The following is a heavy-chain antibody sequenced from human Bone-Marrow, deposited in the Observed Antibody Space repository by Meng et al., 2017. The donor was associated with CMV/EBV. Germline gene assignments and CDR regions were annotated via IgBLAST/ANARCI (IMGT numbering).Heavy chain of an antibody. CDR2: IYYSGGT. CDR1: GGSISSSSYY. V-gene: IGHV4-39*01. Sequence: GSLRLSCTVSGGSISSSSYYCGWIRQPPGDGLECIGSIYYSGGTYYNPSLKSRVTISVDTSKIQFSLKLSSVTAADTAVYYGARRGLWPAAIVAYYFDYWGQGALVTVSS. CDR3: ARRGLWPAAIVAYYFDY. D-gene: IGHD2-2*02. J-gene: IGHJ4*02.